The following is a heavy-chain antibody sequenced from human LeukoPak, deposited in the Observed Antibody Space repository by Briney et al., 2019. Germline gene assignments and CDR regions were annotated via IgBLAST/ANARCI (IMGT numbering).Heavy chain of an antibody. J-gene: IGHJ6*02. D-gene: IGHD3-16*01. CDR2: INHNGNVN. CDR1: GFTFSSYR. Sequence: GGSLRLSCAASGFTFSSYRMNWARQAPGKGLEWVASINHNGNVNYYVDSVKGRFTISRDNAKNSLYLQMSNLRAEDTAVYFCAGGGGLDVWGQGATVTVSS. CDR3: AGGGGLDV. V-gene: IGHV3-7*03.